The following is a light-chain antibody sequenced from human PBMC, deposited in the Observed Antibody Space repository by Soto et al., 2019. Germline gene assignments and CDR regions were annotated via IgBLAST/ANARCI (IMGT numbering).Light chain of an antibody. V-gene: IGKV1-5*01. Sequence: DIQMTQSPSILSASVGDRVTITCRASQSIVIWLAWYQQKPGKAPKLLIYDASTLESGVPSRFSASGSGTEFTLTISSLQPDDFATYYCQQYNTYWTFGQGTKVDIK. CDR1: QSIVIW. J-gene: IGKJ1*01. CDR2: DAS. CDR3: QQYNTYWT.